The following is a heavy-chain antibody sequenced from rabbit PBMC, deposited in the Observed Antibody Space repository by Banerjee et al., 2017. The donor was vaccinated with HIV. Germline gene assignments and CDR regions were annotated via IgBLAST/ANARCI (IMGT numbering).Heavy chain of an antibody. V-gene: IGHV1S45*01. D-gene: IGHD4-1*01. CDR2: IYVGTSGSA. CDR3: ARDLAGVIGWNFGL. CDR1: GFSFSGDYD. Sequence: QEQLEESGGDLVKPEGSLTLTCTASGFSFSGDYDMCWVRQAPGKGLEWIACIYVGTSGSAYYATWAKGRFTISKTSSTTVTLQMTSLTAADTATYFCARDLAGVIGWNFGLWGPGTLVTVS. J-gene: IGHJ4*01.